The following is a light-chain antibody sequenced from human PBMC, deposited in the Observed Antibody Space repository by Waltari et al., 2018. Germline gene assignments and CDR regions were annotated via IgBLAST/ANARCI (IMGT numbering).Light chain of an antibody. J-gene: IGLJ3*02. CDR2: DVF. CDR1: SSNVGTYNY. CDR3: CSYAGTYRWV. Sequence: QSALTQPRSVSGSPGQSVTISCTGTSSNVGTYNYVSWYQQLPGKAPKLMIADVFKRPAGVPDRFPGSKAGYTASRTISGLQAEDEADYYCCSYAGTYRWVFGGGTKVTVL. V-gene: IGLV2-11*01.